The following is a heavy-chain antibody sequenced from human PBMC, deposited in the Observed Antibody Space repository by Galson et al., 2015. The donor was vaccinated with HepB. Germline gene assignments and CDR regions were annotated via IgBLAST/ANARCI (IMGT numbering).Heavy chain of an antibody. V-gene: IGHV3-74*01. CDR2: INSDGGGT. D-gene: IGHD3-10*01. CDR1: GFTFSNYW. J-gene: IGHJ6*03. CDR3: ARELRGPHYYMDV. Sequence: SLRLSCAASGFTFSNYWMHWVRQAPGKGLEWVSRINSDGGGTSYADSVKGRFTISRDNAKNTLYLQMNSLRAEDTAVYFCARELRGPHYYMDVWGKGTTVSVSS.